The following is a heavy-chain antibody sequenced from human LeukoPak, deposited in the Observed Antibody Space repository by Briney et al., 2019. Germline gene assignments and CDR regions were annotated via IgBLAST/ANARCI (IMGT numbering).Heavy chain of an antibody. CDR1: GGTFSNYA. J-gene: IGHJ4*02. CDR3: ARPYTDRWYEGDNY. D-gene: IGHD6-13*01. Sequence: RASVQVSCKASGGTFSNYAISWVRQAPGQGLEWMGGIIPIFGTANYAQKFQGRITITADESTSTAYMELSSLKSEDTAVYYCARPYTDRWYEGDNYWGQGTLVTVSS. V-gene: IGHV1-69*13. CDR2: IIPIFGTA.